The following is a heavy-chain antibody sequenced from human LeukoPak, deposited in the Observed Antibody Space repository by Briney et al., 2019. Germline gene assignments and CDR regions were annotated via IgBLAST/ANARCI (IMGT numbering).Heavy chain of an antibody. V-gene: IGHV3-43D*03. J-gene: IGHJ4*02. CDR1: GFTVSSNY. Sequence: GGSLRLSCAASGFTVSSNYMSWVRQAPGKVLEWVSLISWDGGSTYYADSVKGRFTISRDNTKNSLYLQMNSLRAEDTALYYCAKDAEGFRLISYSFDNWGQGTLVTVSS. CDR3: AKDAEGFRLISYSFDN. D-gene: IGHD2-8*01. CDR2: ISWDGGST.